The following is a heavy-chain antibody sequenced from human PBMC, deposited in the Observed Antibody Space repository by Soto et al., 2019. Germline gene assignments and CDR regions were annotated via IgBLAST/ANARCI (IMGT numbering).Heavy chain of an antibody. J-gene: IGHJ6*02. CDR3: AKGAVAGTPISYCYYGMDV. Sequence: QVQLLQSGAEVKKPGSSVRVSCEASVGRVRTYSISWVRQAPGQGLEWMGEIIPIFGTVNYAQKFQGRVTITAYEPTTTVYMNLRSLRSEDTAVYYCAKGAVAGTPISYCYYGMDVWGQGTTVTVSS. CDR2: IIPIFGTV. V-gene: IGHV1-69*12. CDR1: VGRVRTYS. D-gene: IGHD6-19*01.